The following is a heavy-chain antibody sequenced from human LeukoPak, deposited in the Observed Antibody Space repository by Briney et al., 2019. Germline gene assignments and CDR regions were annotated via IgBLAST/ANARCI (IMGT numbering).Heavy chain of an antibody. CDR2: INPNSGGT. Sequence: ASVNVSCKASGYTFTGYYMHWVRQAPGQGLEWMGWINPNSGGTNYAQKFQGRVTMTRDTSISTAYMELSRLRSDDTAVYYCARVLAVAGTVYYFDYWGQGTLVTVSS. V-gene: IGHV1-2*02. D-gene: IGHD6-19*01. CDR3: ARVLAVAGTVYYFDY. CDR1: GYTFTGYY. J-gene: IGHJ4*02.